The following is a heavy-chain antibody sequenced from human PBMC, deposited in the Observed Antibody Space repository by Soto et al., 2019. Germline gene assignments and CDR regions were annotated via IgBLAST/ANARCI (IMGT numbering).Heavy chain of an antibody. D-gene: IGHD5-18*01. Sequence: KTSETLSLTCTVSGGSISSGGYYWSWIRQHPGKGLEWIGYIYYSGSTYYNPSLKSRVTISVDTSKNQFSLKLSSVTAADTAVYYCARDSSSYGNPGYYGMDVWGQGTTVTVSS. V-gene: IGHV4-31*03. CDR1: GGSISSGGYY. J-gene: IGHJ6*02. CDR2: IYYSGST. CDR3: ARDSSSYGNPGYYGMDV.